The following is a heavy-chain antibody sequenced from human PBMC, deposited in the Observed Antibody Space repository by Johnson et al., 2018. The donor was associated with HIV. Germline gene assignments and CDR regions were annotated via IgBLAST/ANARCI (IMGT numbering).Heavy chain of an antibody. V-gene: IGHV3-30*18. CDR3: AKAGNGDAFDI. J-gene: IGHJ3*02. CDR1: GFTFSSYG. Sequence: QLVESGGGVVQPGRSLRLSCAASGFTFSSYGMHWVRQAPGKGLEWVAVISYDGSNKYSADSVKGRFTISRDNSKNTLYLQMNSLSAEETAVYYCAKAGNGDAFDIWGQGTMVTVSS. D-gene: IGHD4-23*01. CDR2: ISYDGSNK.